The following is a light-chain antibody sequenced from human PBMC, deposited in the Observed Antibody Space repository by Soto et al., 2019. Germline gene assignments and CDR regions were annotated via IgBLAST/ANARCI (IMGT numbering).Light chain of an antibody. V-gene: IGLV1-40*01. J-gene: IGLJ3*02. CDR1: SSNIGGGYD. CDR3: QSYYSSLSGWV. CDR2: GNI. Sequence: QSVLTQPPSVSGAPGQRVTISCTGSSSNIGGGYDVHWYQQLPGTAPKLLVYGNINRPSRVPDRFSGSKSDTSASLAITGLQAEDEADYYCQSYYSSLSGWVFGGGTKLTVL.